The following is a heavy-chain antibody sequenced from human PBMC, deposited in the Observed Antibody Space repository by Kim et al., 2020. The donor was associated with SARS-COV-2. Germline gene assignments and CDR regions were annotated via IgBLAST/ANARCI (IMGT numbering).Heavy chain of an antibody. CDR3: AKITWDGMDDY. Sequence: GGSLRLSCAASGFTFPNYAMSWVRQAPGKGLEWVSAISDNGGGTYFADSVKGRFTISRDNSRNTLYLQMNSLRAEDTAIYYFAKITWDGMDDYWGQGTLV. CDR2: ISDNGGGT. J-gene: IGHJ4*02. D-gene: IGHD1-20*01. CDR1: GFTFPNYA. V-gene: IGHV3-23*01.